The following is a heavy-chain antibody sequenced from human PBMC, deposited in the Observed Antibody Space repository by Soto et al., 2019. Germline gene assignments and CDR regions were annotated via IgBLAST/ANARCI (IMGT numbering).Heavy chain of an antibody. J-gene: IGHJ5*02. CDR3: AVGSVDIVPTGMKPFDP. CDR2: IIPIFGTA. CDR1: GGTFSNYA. Sequence: QVQLVQSGAEVKKPGSSVKVSCKASGGTFSNYAISCVRQAPGQGLEWLGGIIPIFGTANYAQKFQGRVTMTADESTSTAYMELSSLRSEDTAIYYCAVGSVDIVPTGMKPFDPWGQGTLVTVSS. V-gene: IGHV1-69*12. D-gene: IGHD5-12*01.